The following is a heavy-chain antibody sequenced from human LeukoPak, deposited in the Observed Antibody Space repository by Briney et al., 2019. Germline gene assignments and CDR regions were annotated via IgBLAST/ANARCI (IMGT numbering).Heavy chain of an antibody. CDR3: ANLYDSSGSPFDY. CDR1: GFTFSSYA. D-gene: IGHD3-22*01. J-gene: IGHJ4*02. Sequence: GRSLRLSCAASGFTFSSYAMHWVRQAPGKGLEWVAVISYDGSNKYYADSVKGRFTISRDNSKNTLYLQMNSLRAEDTAVYYCANLYDSSGSPFDYWGQGTLATVSS. CDR2: ISYDGSNK. V-gene: IGHV3-30*14.